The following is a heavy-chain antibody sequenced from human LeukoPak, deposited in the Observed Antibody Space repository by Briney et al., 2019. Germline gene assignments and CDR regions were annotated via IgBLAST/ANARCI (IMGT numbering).Heavy chain of an antibody. V-gene: IGHV1-18*04. CDR2: ISAYNGNT. Sequence: GASVKVSCKAFGYTFTSNYMHWVRQAPGQGLEWMGWISAYNGNTNYAQKLQGRVTMTTDTSTSTAYMELRSLRSDDTAVYYCARNPIDFWLLDYWGQGTLVTVSS. D-gene: IGHD3-3*01. CDR1: GYTFTSNY. J-gene: IGHJ4*02. CDR3: ARNPIDFWLLDY.